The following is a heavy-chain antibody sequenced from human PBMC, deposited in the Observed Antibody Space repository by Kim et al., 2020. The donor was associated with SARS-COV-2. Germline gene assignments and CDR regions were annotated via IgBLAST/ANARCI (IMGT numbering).Heavy chain of an antibody. CDR3: ARDYPKWRITMVRGAISTQFDY. J-gene: IGHJ4*02. CDR2: ISAYNGNT. Sequence: ASVKVSCKASGYTFTSYGISWVRQAPGQGLEWMGWISAYNGNTNYAQKLQGRVTMTTDTSTSTAYMELRSLRSDDTAVYYCARDYPKWRITMVRGAISTQFDYWGQGTLVTVSS. D-gene: IGHD3-10*01. CDR1: GYTFTSYG. V-gene: IGHV1-18*01.